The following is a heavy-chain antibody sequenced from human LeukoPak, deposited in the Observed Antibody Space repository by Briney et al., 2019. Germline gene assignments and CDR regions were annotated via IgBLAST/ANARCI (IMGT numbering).Heavy chain of an antibody. Sequence: PGGSLRLSCAASGFTVSSNYMSWVRQAPGKGLEWVSVIYSGGSTYYADSVKGRFTISGDNSKNTLYLQMNSLRAEDTAVYYCATSLVEMATISDYWGQGTLVTVSS. V-gene: IGHV3-66*01. D-gene: IGHD5-24*01. CDR1: GFTVSSNY. CDR2: IYSGGST. CDR3: ATSLVEMATISDY. J-gene: IGHJ4*02.